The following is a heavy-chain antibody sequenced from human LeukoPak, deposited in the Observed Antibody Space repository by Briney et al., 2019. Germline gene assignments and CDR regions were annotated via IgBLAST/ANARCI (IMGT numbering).Heavy chain of an antibody. D-gene: IGHD3-10*01. V-gene: IGHV3-9*01. J-gene: IGHJ4*02. CDR3: AKDTAQPDYYDSGTAYFDY. CDR1: GFTFDDYA. CDR2: ISWNSGSI. Sequence: GGSLRLSCAASGFTFDDYAMHWVRQAPGKGLEWVSGISWNSGSIGYADSVKGRFTISRDNAKNSLYLQMNSLRAEDTALYYCAKDTAQPDYYDSGTAYFDYWGQGTLVTVSS.